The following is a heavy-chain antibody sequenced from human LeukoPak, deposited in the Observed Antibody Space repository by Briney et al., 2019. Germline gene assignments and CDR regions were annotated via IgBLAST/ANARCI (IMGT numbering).Heavy chain of an antibody. D-gene: IGHD3-9*01. CDR2: IYYSGST. CDR3: ARQWYFDWLLYHFDY. Sequence: SETLSLTCTVSGGSISSSSYYWGWIRQPPGKGLEWIGSIYYSGSTYYNPSLKSRVTISVDTSKNQFSLKLSSVTAADTAVYYCARQWYFDWLLYHFDYWGQGTLVTVSS. V-gene: IGHV4-39*01. CDR1: GGSISSSSYY. J-gene: IGHJ4*02.